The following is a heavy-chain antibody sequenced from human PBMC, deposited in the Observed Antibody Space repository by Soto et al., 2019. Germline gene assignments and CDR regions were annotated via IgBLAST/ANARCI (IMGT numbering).Heavy chain of an antibody. Sequence: QVHLVESGGNVVQPGRSLSLSCAASGFTFRDYAMHWVRQVPGLGLEWVAAVSYDGKIHSYADSVKGRFTASRDNSKNTLILQMNSLRTEDTGVYYCARTSSGWYMGAFEVWGQGTMVTVSP. D-gene: IGHD6-19*01. CDR2: VSYDGKIH. J-gene: IGHJ3*01. CDR1: GFTFRDYA. V-gene: IGHV3-30*04. CDR3: ARTSSGWYMGAFEV.